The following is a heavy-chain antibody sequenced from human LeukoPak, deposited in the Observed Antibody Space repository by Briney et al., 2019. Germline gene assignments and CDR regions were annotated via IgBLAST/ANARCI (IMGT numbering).Heavy chain of an antibody. CDR2: ISGSGGST. Sequence: GGSLRLSCAASGFTFSSYAMSWVRQAPGKGLEWVSVISGSGGSTYYADSVKGRFTISRDNSKNTLYLQMNSLRAEDTAVYYCAKSLGTAMVIYGFDYWGQGTLVTVSS. V-gene: IGHV3-23*01. CDR3: AKSLGTAMVIYGFDY. CDR1: GFTFSSYA. J-gene: IGHJ4*02. D-gene: IGHD5-18*01.